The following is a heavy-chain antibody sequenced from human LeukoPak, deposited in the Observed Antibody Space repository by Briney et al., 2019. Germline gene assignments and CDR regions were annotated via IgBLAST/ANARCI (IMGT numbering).Heavy chain of an antibody. CDR1: GGSINGYY. CDR3: ARRATSGSPYYLDY. Sequence: SETLSLTCTVSGGSINGYYWTWIRLPPGKDLEWIGYMYYSGSTNYNSSLKSRVTMSVDTPKNQFSLKLSSVTAADTAVYYCARRATSGSPYYLDYWGQGTLVTVSS. D-gene: IGHD3-10*01. CDR2: MYYSGST. J-gene: IGHJ4*02. V-gene: IGHV4-59*01.